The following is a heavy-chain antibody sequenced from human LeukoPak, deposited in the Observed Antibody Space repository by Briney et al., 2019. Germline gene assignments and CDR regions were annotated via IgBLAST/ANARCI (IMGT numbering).Heavy chain of an antibody. D-gene: IGHD4-17*01. CDR3: ARGITVTTTSDHLDF. J-gene: IGHJ4*02. CDR1: GDSISGYY. Sequence: SETLSLTCTVSGDSISGYYWNWIRQPPGKGLEWIGHVFYTGTTKYHPSLKSRIAISVDTSSSQFSLKLRSVTTADTAVYYCARGITVTTTSDHLDFWGQGILVTVPS. CDR2: VFYTGTT. V-gene: IGHV4-59*01.